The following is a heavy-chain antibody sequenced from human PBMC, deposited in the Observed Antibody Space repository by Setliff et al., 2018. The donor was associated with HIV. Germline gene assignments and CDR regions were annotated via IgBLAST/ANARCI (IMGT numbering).Heavy chain of an antibody. J-gene: IGHJ4*02. CDR1: GYIFTTYY. CDR2: IAPSGGGT. D-gene: IGHD3-22*01. V-gene: IGHV1-46*01. CDR3: ARERAPDDSRGYHSRAYHFDT. Sequence: ASVKVSCKASGYIFTTYYIHWVRLAPGQGLEWIGMIAPSGGGTNFAQKFQGRVTMTRDKSTGTVYMELSSLRSEDTAIYYCARERAPDDSRGYHSRAYHFDTWGQGALVTVSS.